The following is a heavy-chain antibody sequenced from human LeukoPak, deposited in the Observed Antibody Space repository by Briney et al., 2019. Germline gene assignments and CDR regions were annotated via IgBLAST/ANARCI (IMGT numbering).Heavy chain of an antibody. Sequence: PSETLSLTCTVSGGSISSYYWSWIRQPPGKGLEWIGYIYYGGSTNYNPSLKSRVTISVDTSKNQFSLKLSSVTAADTAVYYCARDGLIVPTGYCSGGSCYSDYYGMDVWGQGTTVTVSS. V-gene: IGHV4-59*01. J-gene: IGHJ6*02. CDR2: IYYGGST. CDR3: ARDGLIVPTGYCSGGSCYSDYYGMDV. D-gene: IGHD2-15*01. CDR1: GGSISSYY.